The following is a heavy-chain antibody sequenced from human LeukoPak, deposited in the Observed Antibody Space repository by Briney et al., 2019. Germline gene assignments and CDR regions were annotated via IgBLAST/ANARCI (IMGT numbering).Heavy chain of an antibody. J-gene: IGHJ4*02. CDR1: GFTFSSYG. Sequence: PGGSLRLSCAASGFTFSSYGMHWVRQAPGKGLEWVAVIWYDGSNKYYADSVKGRFTISRDDSKNTLYLQMNSLRAEDTAVYYCARARIVVVPAAPDCWGQGTLVTVSS. D-gene: IGHD2-2*01. CDR2: IWYDGSNK. CDR3: ARARIVVVPAAPDC. V-gene: IGHV3-33*01.